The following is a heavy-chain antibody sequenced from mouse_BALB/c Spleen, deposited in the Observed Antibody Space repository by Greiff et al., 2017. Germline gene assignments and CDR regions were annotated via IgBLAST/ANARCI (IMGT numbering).Heavy chain of an antibody. V-gene: IGHV5-17*02. CDR1: GFTFSSFG. Sequence: LVESGGGLVQPGGSRKLSCAASGFTFSSFGMHWVRQAPEKGLEWVAYISSGSSTIYYADTVKGRFTISRDNPKNTLFLQMTSLRSEDTAMYYCARGYDYDGYWYFDVWGAGTTVTVSS. CDR2: ISSGSSTI. CDR3: ARGYDYDGYWYFDV. D-gene: IGHD2-4*01. J-gene: IGHJ1*01.